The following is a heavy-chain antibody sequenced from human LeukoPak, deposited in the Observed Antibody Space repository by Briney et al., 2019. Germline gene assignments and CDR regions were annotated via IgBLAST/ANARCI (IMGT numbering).Heavy chain of an antibody. CDR2: IWYDGSNK. CDR1: GSTFSSYG. J-gene: IGHJ4*02. Sequence: SGGSLRLSCAASGSTFSSYGMHWVRQAPGKGLEWVAVIWYDGSNKYYADSVKGRFTISRDNSKNTLYLQMNSLRAEDTAVYYCARDTRLYYFDSSDFDYWGQGTLVTVSS. V-gene: IGHV3-33*01. CDR3: ARDTRLYYFDSSDFDY. D-gene: IGHD3-22*01.